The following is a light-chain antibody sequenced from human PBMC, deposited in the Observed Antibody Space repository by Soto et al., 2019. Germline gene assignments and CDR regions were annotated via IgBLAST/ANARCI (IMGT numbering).Light chain of an antibody. J-gene: IGKJ1*01. CDR2: GAS. CDR1: QGVDSD. CDR3: HQYYHWPRT. Sequence: LLTQSPASLSLSIGERATLSCRASQGVDSDLAWYRQRPGQAPILLIYGASTRPSGVPARFSGSGSGTDFALAITSLQSEDFAVYFCHQYYHWPRTFGQGTKVDIK. V-gene: IGKV3-15*01.